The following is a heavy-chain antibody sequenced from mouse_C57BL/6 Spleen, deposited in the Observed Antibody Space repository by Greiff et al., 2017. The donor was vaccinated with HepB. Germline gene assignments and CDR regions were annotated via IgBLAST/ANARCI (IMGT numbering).Heavy chain of an antibody. V-gene: IGHV1-55*01. D-gene: IGHD2-4*01. J-gene: IGHJ3*01. CDR2: IYPGSGST. CDR1: GYTFTSYW. Sequence: QVQLQQPGAELVKPGASVKMSCKASGYTFTSYWITWVKQRPGQGLEWIGDIYPGSGSTNYNEKFKSKATLTVDTSSSTAYMQLSSLTSEDSAVYYCARGCYDYDEAWFAYWGQGTLVTVSA. CDR3: ARGCYDYDEAWFAY.